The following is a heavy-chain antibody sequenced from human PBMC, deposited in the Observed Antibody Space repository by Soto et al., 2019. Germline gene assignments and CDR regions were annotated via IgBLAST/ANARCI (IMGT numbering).Heavy chain of an antibody. Sequence: QVQLVESGGGVVQPGRSLKLSCAACGFTFRTYARHWVRQAPGKGLEWVAVISYDGSNTYYADSVKGRFTISRDSSKNTLYLQMNSLRTEDSAGYYCARDSETNGYSYDYFDYWGQGTLVTVSS. CDR2: ISYDGSNT. D-gene: IGHD5-18*01. J-gene: IGHJ4*02. CDR3: ARDSETNGYSYDYFDY. V-gene: IGHV3-30*04. CDR1: GFTFRTYA.